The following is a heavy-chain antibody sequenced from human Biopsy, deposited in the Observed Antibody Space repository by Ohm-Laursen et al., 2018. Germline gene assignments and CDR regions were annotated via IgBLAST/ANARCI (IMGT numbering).Heavy chain of an antibody. V-gene: IGHV4-39*01. CDR2: VYHSGPT. J-gene: IGHJ4*02. CDR3: ARHDGNGPFALDS. CDR1: GGSISSGSNY. D-gene: IGHD5-24*01. Sequence: GTLSLTCTVSGGSISSGSNYWAWIRQPPGKGLEWIGSVYHSGPTYYSPSLKIRVTISVDTSKNQLSLKVTSGTAADTAAYYCARHDGNGPFALDSWGQGTLVTVSS.